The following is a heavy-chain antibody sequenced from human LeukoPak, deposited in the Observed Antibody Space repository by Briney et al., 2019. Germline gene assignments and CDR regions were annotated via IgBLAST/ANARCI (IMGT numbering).Heavy chain of an antibody. D-gene: IGHD3-22*01. Sequence: GGSLRLSCAASGFTFSSYWMSWVRQAPGKGLEWVANIKQDGSEKYYVDSVKGRFTISRDNAKNSLYLQMNSLRAEDTAVYYCARDYYDSSGYYYYYYYYMDVWGKGTTVTVSS. J-gene: IGHJ6*03. CDR2: IKQDGSEK. CDR3: ARDYYDSSGYYYYYYYYMDV. V-gene: IGHV3-7*01. CDR1: GFTFSSYW.